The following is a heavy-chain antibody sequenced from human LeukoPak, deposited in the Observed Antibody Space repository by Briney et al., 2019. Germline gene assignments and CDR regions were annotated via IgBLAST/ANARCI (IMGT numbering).Heavy chain of an antibody. D-gene: IGHD3-16*01. CDR1: GGSISSSNW. CDR2: IYYSGST. V-gene: IGHV4-4*02. CDR3: ARDTIGGGSFDY. J-gene: IGHJ4*02. Sequence: PSETLSLTCAVSGGSISSSNWWSWVRQPPGKGLEWIGYIYYSGSTYYNPSLKSRVTISVDTSKNQFSLKLSSVTAADTAVYYCARDTIGGGSFDYWGQGTLVTVSS.